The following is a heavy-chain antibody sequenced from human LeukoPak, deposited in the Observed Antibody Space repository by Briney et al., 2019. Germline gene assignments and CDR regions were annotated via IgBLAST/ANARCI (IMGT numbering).Heavy chain of an antibody. CDR2: IKEDGTEK. CDR1: GFNISDFW. CDR3: VRESRPGGAMGLYHNFDY. D-gene: IGHD3-16*01. Sequence: GGSLRLSCAASGFNISDFWMTWVRQAPGKGLEWVANIKEDGTEKHLVDSVKGRFTISRDNTKNLLYLQMDSLRGDDTATYYCVRESRPGGAMGLYHNFDYWGQGTLVAVSS. J-gene: IGHJ4*02. V-gene: IGHV3-7*01.